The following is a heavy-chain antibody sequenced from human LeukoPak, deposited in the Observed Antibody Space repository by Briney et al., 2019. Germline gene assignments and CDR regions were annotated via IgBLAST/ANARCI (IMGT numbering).Heavy chain of an antibody. CDR2: ISYDGSNK. CDR3: ARGEIVVVPAAIFSSIAARGNYYYYGMDV. D-gene: IGHD2-2*02. CDR1: GFTFSSYA. Sequence: GGSLRLSCAASGFTFSSYAMHWVRQAPGKGLEWVAVISYDGSNKYYADSVKGRFTTSRDNSKNTLYLQMNSLRAEDTAVYYCARGEIVVVPAAIFSSIAARGNYYYYGMDVWGQGTTVTVSS. J-gene: IGHJ6*02. V-gene: IGHV3-30-3*01.